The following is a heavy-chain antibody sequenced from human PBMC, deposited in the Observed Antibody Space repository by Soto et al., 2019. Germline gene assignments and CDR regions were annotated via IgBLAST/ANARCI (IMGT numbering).Heavy chain of an antibody. J-gene: IGHJ6*02. V-gene: IGHV3-33*01. CDR2: IWYDGSNK. CDR1: GLTFSSYG. Sequence: GGSLRLSCAASGLTFSSYGMHWVRQAPGKGLEWVAVIWYDGSNKYYADSVKGRFTISRGNSKNTLYLQMNSLRAEDTAVYYCARGPDYYYYGMDVWGQGTTVTVSS. CDR3: ARGPDYYYYGMDV.